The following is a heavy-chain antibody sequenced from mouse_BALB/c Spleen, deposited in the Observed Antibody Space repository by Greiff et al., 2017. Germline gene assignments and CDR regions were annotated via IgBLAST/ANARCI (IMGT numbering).Heavy chain of an antibody. J-gene: IGHJ4*01. CDR1: GFSLTSYD. Sequence: QVQLKESGPGLVAPSQSLSITCTVSGFSLTSYDISWIRQPPGKGLEWLGVIWTGGGTNYNSAFMSRLSISKDNSKSQVFLKMNSLQTDDTAIYYCVREGATSYAMDYWGQGTSVTVSS. CDR3: VREGATSYAMDY. V-gene: IGHV2-9-2*01. CDR2: IWTGGGT. D-gene: IGHD3-1*01.